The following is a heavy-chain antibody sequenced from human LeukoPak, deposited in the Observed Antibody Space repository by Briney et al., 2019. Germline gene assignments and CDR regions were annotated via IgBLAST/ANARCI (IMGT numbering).Heavy chain of an antibody. V-gene: IGHV3-30*18. J-gene: IGHJ4*02. Sequence: GGSLRLSCAASGFTFSSYGMHWVRQAPGKGLEWVAVISYDGSNKYYADSVKGRFTISRDNSKNTLYLQMNSLRAEDTAVYYCAKDYCSSTSCYNFDYWGQGTLVTVSS. CDR3: AKDYCSSTSCYNFDY. CDR2: ISYDGSNK. CDR1: GFTFSSYG. D-gene: IGHD2-2*01.